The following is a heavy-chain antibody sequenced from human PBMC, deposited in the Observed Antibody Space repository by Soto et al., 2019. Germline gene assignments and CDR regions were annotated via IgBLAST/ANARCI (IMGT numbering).Heavy chain of an antibody. CDR3: AFNYYDSSGRLLFDY. Sequence: ASVKVSCKASGYTFTSYGISWVRQAPGQGLEWMGWISAYNGNTNYAQKLQGRDTMTTDTSTSTAYVELRSLRSDDTAVYYCAFNYYDSSGRLLFDYWGQGTLVTV. D-gene: IGHD3-22*01. V-gene: IGHV1-18*04. CDR2: ISAYNGNT. J-gene: IGHJ4*02. CDR1: GYTFTSYG.